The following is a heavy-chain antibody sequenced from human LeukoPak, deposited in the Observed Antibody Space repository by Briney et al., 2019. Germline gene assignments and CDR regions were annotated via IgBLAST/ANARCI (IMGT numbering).Heavy chain of an antibody. V-gene: IGHV3-9*01. CDR2: ISWNSGSI. D-gene: IGHD6-19*01. CDR1: GFIFNNYA. Sequence: GGPLRLSCAGSGFIFNNYAMHWVRQPPGKGLEWVSGISWNSGSIDYADSVKGRFTISRDNAKNSLYLQMNSLRVEDTAFYYCAKDNRRHYTSGPNPDSLHWGQGALVTVSS. J-gene: IGHJ4*02. CDR3: AKDNRRHYTSGPNPDSLH.